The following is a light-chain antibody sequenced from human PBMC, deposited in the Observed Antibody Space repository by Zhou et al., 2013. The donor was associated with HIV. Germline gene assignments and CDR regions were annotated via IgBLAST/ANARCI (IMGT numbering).Light chain of an antibody. CDR2: AAS. CDR1: QGISSY. V-gene: IGKV1-27*01. J-gene: IGKJ5*01. Sequence: DIQMTQSPSSLSASAGDRVTITCRASQGISSYLAWYQQRPGKIPRLLIYAASTLQSGVPSRFSGSGSGTEFTLTISSLQPDDYATYYCQQYSSQPITFGQGTRLEI. CDR3: QQYSSQPIT.